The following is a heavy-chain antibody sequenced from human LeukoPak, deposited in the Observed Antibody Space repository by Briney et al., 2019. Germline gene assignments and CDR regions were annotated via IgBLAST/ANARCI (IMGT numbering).Heavy chain of an antibody. CDR3: ARDRYNWNYPGIMDYYYYGMDV. J-gene: IGHJ6*02. CDR1: GGSISSGGYY. Sequence: SETLSLTCTVSGGSISSGGYYWSWIRQHPGKGLEWIGYVYYSGSTYYNPSLKSRVTISVDTSKNQFSLKLSSVTAADTAVYYCARDRYNWNYPGIMDYYYYGMDVWGQGTTVTVSS. D-gene: IGHD1-7*01. V-gene: IGHV4-31*03. CDR2: VYYSGST.